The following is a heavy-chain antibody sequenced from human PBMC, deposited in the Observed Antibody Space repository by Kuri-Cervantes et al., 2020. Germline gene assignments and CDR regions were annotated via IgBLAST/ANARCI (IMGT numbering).Heavy chain of an antibody. CDR3: ARGVVVTAPLHHFDY. CDR2: INPNSGGT. J-gene: IGHJ4*02. CDR1: GYTFTGYY. D-gene: IGHD2-21*02. Sequence: ASVKVSCKASGYTFTGYYTHWVRQAPGQGLEWMGWINPNSGGTNYAQKFQGRVTMTRDTSISTAYMELSRLRSDDSAVYYCARGVVVTAPLHHFDYWGQGTLVTVSS. V-gene: IGHV1-2*02.